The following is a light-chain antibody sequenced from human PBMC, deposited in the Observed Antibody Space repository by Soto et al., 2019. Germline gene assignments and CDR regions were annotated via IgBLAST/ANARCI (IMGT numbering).Light chain of an antibody. CDR2: GNI. CDR1: SSNIGGGYD. Sequence: QSVLTQPPSVSGAPGQRVTISCTGSSSNIGGGYDVHWYQQLPGTAPKVLIYGNINRPSGVPDRFSGSKSGTSASLAITGLQAEDEADYYCQSYDSSLSGFVVFGGGTKLTVL. V-gene: IGLV1-40*01. J-gene: IGLJ2*01. CDR3: QSYDSSLSGFVV.